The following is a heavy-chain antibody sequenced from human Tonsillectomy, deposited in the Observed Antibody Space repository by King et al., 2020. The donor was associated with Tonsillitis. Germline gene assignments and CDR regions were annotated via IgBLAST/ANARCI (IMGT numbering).Heavy chain of an antibody. V-gene: IGHV3-30*02. CDR3: AKDRTFDSTGYYDYYYYGMDV. CDR2: IRYDGSYK. D-gene: IGHD3-22*01. Sequence: VQLVESGGCVVQPGGSLRLSCAASGFTFSSSGMNWVRQAPGKGLEWVAFIRYDGSYKYYADSVKGRFTISRDNSNNTLYLQMNSLRAEDTAVYYCAKDRTFDSTGYYDYYYYGMDVWGQGTTVTVSS. CDR1: GFTFSSSG. J-gene: IGHJ6*02.